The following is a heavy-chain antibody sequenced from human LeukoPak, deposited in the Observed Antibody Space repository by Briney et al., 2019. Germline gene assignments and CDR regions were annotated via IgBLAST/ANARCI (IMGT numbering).Heavy chain of an antibody. Sequence: ASVKVSCKASRYTFTSYYMHWVRQAPGQGLEWMGIINPSGGSTSYAQKFQGRVTMTRDMSTSTVYMELSSLRSEDTAVYYCARSRKGTSSPVNAFDIWGQGTMVTVSS. CDR1: RYTFTSYY. CDR2: INPSGGST. J-gene: IGHJ3*02. D-gene: IGHD6-6*01. CDR3: ARSRKGTSSPVNAFDI. V-gene: IGHV1-46*01.